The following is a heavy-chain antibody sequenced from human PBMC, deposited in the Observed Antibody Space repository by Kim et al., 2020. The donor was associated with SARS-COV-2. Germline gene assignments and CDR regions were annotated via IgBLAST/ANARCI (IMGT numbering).Heavy chain of an antibody. V-gene: IGHV3-7*01. J-gene: IGHJ6*02. Sequence: GGSLRLSCAASGFTFSSYWMSWVRQAPGKGLEWVANIKQDGSEKYYVDSVKGRFTISRDNSKNTLYLQMNSLRAEDTAVYYCARDIASYSSGWIYYYYGMDVWGQGTTVTVSS. CDR2: IKQDGSEK. D-gene: IGHD6-19*01. CDR3: ARDIASYSSGWIYYYYGMDV. CDR1: GFTFSSYW.